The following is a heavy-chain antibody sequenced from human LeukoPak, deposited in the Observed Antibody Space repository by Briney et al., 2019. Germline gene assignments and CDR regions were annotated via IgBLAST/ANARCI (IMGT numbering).Heavy chain of an antibody. J-gene: IGHJ6*02. CDR3: ARGTPSSSGWLYYGMDV. D-gene: IGHD6-19*01. CDR1: GFDFSAYT. CDR2: ISGVSNFI. V-gene: IGHV3-21*01. Sequence: GGSLRLSCAASGFDFSAYTMAWVRQAPGRGLEWVSSISGVSNFIYYADSVKGRFTISRDNSKNTLYLQMNSLRAEDTAVYYCARGTPSSSGWLYYGMDVWGQGTTVTVSS.